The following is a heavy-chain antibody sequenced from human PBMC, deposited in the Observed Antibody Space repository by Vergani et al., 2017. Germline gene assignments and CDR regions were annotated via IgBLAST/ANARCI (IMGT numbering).Heavy chain of an antibody. Sequence: QVQLQESGPGLVKPSETLSLTCAVSGFSIDNGYYWDWIRQPPGKGLEWIGSIYRTGRTHFNPSLKSRVTISVDTTNNHFSLRLNSLTAADTTVYYCARRSCIVYDSFSGSKYFFDFWGQETLVTVAS. D-gene: IGHD3-9*01. J-gene: IGHJ4*02. V-gene: IGHV4-38-2*01. CDR1: GFSIDNGYY. CDR2: IYRTGRT. CDR3: ARRSCIVYDSFSGSKYFFDF.